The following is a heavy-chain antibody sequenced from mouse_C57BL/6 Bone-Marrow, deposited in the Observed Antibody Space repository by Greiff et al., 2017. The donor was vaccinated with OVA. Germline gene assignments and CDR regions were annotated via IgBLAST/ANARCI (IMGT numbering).Heavy chain of an antibody. V-gene: IGHV1-9*01. CDR2: ILPGRGST. CDR1: GYTFTGYW. Sequence: QVQLQQSGAELMKPGASVKLSCKATGYTFTGYWIEWVKQRPGHGLEWIGEILPGRGSTNYKEKFKGKATFTADTSFNTAYMQLSSLTTEDSAIYYCARVTTKEGCPYYFDYWGQGTTLTVSS. D-gene: IGHD2-2*01. CDR3: ARVTTKEGCPYYFDY. J-gene: IGHJ2*01.